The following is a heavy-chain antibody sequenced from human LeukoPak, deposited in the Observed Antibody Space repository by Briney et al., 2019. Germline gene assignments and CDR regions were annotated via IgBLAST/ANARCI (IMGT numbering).Heavy chain of an antibody. CDR2: IRYDGSNK. V-gene: IGHV3-30*02. CDR3: AKDRGNSFYYGMDL. J-gene: IGHJ6*02. D-gene: IGHD3-10*01. CDR1: GFTFSSYG. Sequence: GGSLRLSCAASGFTFSSYGVHWVRQAPGKGLEWVALIRYDGSNKYYADSVTGRFTISRDNSKNTLYLQMNSLRGEDTAVYYCAKDRGNSFYYGMDLWGQGTTVTVSS.